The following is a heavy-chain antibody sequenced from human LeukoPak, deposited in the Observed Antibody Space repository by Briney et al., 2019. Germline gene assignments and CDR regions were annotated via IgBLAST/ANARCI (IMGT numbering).Heavy chain of an antibody. CDR3: ARDSSGWYWFDP. CDR1: GYTFTSYD. J-gene: IGHJ5*02. CDR2: MNPNSGNT. D-gene: IGHD6-19*01. V-gene: IGHV1-8*01. Sequence: ASVKVSCKASGYTFTSYDINWVRQATGQGLEWMGWMNPNSGNTGYAQKFQGTVNLTRPTSISTAYIELSSLRPEDTAVYYCARDSSGWYWFDPWGQGTLVTVSS.